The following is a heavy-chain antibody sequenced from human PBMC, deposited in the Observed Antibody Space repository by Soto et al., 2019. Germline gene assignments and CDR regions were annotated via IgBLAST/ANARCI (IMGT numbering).Heavy chain of an antibody. CDR2: IYSGGST. CDR3: ARATIAAASYYYGMDV. V-gene: IGHV3-53*01. J-gene: IGHJ6*02. D-gene: IGHD6-13*01. CDR1: GFTVSSNY. Sequence: MRLYCAASGFTVSSNYMSWVRQAPGKGLEWVSVIYSGGSTYYADSVKGRFTISRDNSKNTLYLQMNSLRAEDTAVYYCARATIAAASYYYGMDVWGQGTTLTVSS.